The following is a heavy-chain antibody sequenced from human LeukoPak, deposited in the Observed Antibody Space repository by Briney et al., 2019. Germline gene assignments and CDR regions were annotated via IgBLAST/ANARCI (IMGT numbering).Heavy chain of an antibody. CDR3: ARGRSEGYFGY. CDR2: INHSGST. D-gene: IGHD2-15*01. CDR1: GGSFSGYY. J-gene: IGHJ4*02. V-gene: IGHV4-34*01. Sequence: SETLSLTCAVYGGSFSGYYWSWIRQPPGKGLEWIGEINHSGSTNYNPSLKSRVTISVDTSKNQFSLKLSSVTAADTAVYYCARGRSEGYFGYWGQGTLVTVSS.